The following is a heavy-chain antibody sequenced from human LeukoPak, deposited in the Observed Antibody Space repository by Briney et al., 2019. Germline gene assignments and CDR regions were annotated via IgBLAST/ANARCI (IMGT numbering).Heavy chain of an antibody. J-gene: IGHJ3*02. Sequence: ASVTVSFKSSGYIFNDYDIHWVRQASGQGCEWLGWVIPNSGNTAYAQNFQDRVTITRNSSTDTAYLELSSLRSEDTAVYYCARGDYGDTGTAFDIWGHGTMVIVSS. CDR1: GYIFNDYD. CDR2: VIPNSGNT. CDR3: ARGDYGDTGTAFDI. V-gene: IGHV1-8*03. D-gene: IGHD4-17*01.